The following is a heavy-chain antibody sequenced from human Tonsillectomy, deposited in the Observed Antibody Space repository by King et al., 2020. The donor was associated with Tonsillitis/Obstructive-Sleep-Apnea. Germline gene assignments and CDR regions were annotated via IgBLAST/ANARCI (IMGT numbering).Heavy chain of an antibody. CDR1: GFTFSSYG. J-gene: IGHJ4*02. V-gene: IGHV3-33*01. D-gene: IGHD3-10*01. Sequence: VQLVESGGGVVQPGRSLRLSCAASGFTFSSYGMHWVRQAPGKGLEWVAVIWYDGSNKYYADSVKGRFTISRDNSKNTLYLQMNSLRAEDTAVYYCARDHLWFGEFGDLEYWGQGTLVTVSS. CDR3: ARDHLWFGEFGDLEY. CDR2: IWYDGSNK.